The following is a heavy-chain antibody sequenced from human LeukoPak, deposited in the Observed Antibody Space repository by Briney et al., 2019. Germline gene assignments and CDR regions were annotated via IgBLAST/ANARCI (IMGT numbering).Heavy chain of an antibody. CDR1: GFTFGDYA. V-gene: IGHV3-49*03. D-gene: IGHD3-22*01. J-gene: IGHJ4*02. CDR3: TRDLRVYYDSSGYYYLQYFDY. Sequence: GGSLRLSCTASGFTFGDYAMSWFRQAPGKGLEWVGFIRSKAYGGTTEYAASVKGRFTISRDDSKSIAYLQMNSLKTEDTAVYYCTRDLRVYYDSSGYYYLQYFDYWGQGTLVTVSS. CDR2: IRSKAYGGTT.